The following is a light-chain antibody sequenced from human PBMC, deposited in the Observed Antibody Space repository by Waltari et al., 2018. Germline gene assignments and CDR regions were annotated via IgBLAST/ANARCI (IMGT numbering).Light chain of an antibody. CDR3: SSDGGSNNFVL. V-gene: IGLV2-8*01. Sequence: QSALTQPPSASGSPGQSVTISCTGTSSDLGSYKYVSWYQQHPGKAPKLIIYDVSKRPSGVSDRFSGSKSCSTASLTVSGLQAEDGADYYCSSDGGSNNFVLFGGGTKLTVL. CDR2: DVS. J-gene: IGLJ3*02. CDR1: SSDLGSYKY.